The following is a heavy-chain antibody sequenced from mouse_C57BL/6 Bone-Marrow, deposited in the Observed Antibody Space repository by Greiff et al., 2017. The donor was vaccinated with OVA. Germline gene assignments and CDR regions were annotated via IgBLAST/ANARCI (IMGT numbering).Heavy chain of an antibody. V-gene: IGHV5-17*01. J-gene: IGHJ2*01. CDR2: ISSGSSTI. CDR3: ARGDYSNYEKDY. D-gene: IGHD2-5*01. CDR1: GFTFSDYG. Sequence: EVHLVESGGGLVKPGGSLKLSCAASGFTFSDYGMHWVRQAPEKGLEWVAYISSGSSTIYYADTVKGRFTISRDNAKNTLFLQMTSLRSEDTAMYYCARGDYSNYEKDYWGQGTTLTVSS.